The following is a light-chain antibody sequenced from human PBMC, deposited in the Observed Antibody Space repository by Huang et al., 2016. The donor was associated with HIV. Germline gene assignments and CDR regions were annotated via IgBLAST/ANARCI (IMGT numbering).Light chain of an antibody. Sequence: DIQMTQSPSTLSASVGDRVTITCRASQTINNWLAWYQQEPGKAPKLLIYKASTLESGVPSRFSGSGSGTEFTLTITSLQPDDFATYYCQQYNGNLYTFGQGTKLEIK. V-gene: IGKV1-5*03. CDR1: QTINNW. J-gene: IGKJ2*01. CDR3: QQYNGNLYT. CDR2: KAS.